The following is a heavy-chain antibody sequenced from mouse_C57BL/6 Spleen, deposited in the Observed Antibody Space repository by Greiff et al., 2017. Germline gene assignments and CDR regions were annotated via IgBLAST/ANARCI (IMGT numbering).Heavy chain of an antibody. V-gene: IGHV1-55*01. CDR1: GYTFTSYW. J-gene: IGHJ1*03. CDR2: IYPGSGST. D-gene: IGHD1-1*01. Sequence: QVQLQQPGAELVKPGASVKMSCKASGYTFTSYWITWVKQRPGQGLEWIGDIYPGSGSTNYNEKFKSKATLTVDTSSSTAYMQLSSLTSEDSAVXYCARWLITTVAPGYFDVWGTGTTVTVSS. CDR3: ARWLITTVAPGYFDV.